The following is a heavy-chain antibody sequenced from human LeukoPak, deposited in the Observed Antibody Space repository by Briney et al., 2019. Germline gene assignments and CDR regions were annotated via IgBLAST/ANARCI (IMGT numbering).Heavy chain of an antibody. D-gene: IGHD2-2*01. CDR1: GGFISSSSYY. CDR2: INYSGST. CDR3: ARQRRYCSSTSCYFGYYGLDV. J-gene: IGHJ6*02. V-gene: IGHV4-39*07. Sequence: SETLSLTCTVSGGFISSSSYYWAWIRQPPGKGLEWIATINYSGSTYYNPSLKSRVTISVDTSKNQFSLKLSSVTAADTAVYYCARQRRYCSSTSCYFGYYGLDVWGQGTTVTVSS.